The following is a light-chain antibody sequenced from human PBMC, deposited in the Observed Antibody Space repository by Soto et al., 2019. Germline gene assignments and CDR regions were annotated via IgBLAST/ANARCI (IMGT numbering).Light chain of an antibody. V-gene: IGLV2-14*02. CDR3: SSYAGSNNV. Sequence: QSALTQPASVSGSPGQSITISCTGTSSDVGSYNLVSWYQQHPGKAPKLMIYEVSKRPSGVPDRFSGSKSANTASLTVSGLQAEDEADYYCSSYAGSNNVFGTGTQLTVL. CDR2: EVS. CDR1: SSDVGSYNL. J-gene: IGLJ1*01.